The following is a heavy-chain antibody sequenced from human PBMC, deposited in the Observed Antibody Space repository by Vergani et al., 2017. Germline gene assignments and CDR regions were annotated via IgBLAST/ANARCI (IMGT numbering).Heavy chain of an antibody. D-gene: IGHD3-10*01. V-gene: IGHV4-61*02. CDR3: VRTVALWFGETKDGGWFDP. Sequence: QVQLQELGPGLVKLSQTLSLTCTVSGASMSSVGYYWTWIRQSAGKRLEWIGDILGSGTANYNPSFQGRVSMSVATSKNQFSLKLNSVTAADTAVYYCVRTVALWFGETKDGGWFDPWGQGTLVTVTS. CDR2: ILGSGTA. J-gene: IGHJ5*02. CDR1: GASMSSVGYY.